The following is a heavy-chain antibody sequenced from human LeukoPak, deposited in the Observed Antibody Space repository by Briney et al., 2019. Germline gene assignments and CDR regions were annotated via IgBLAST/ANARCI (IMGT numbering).Heavy chain of an antibody. V-gene: IGHV5-51*01. CDR1: GYSFTSYW. CDR2: IYPGDSES. J-gene: IGHJ5*02. D-gene: IGHD6-6*01. CDR3: VRQFSSSAGWFDP. Sequence: GESLKISCKGSGYSFTSYWIGWVRQMPGKGLEWMGIIYPGDSESRYSPSFQGQVTISADKSISTAYLQWSSLKASDTAIYYCVRQFSSSAGWFDPWGQGTLVTVSS.